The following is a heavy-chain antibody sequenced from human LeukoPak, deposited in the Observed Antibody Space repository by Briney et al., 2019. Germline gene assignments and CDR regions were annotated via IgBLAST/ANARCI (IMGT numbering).Heavy chain of an antibody. CDR3: AKDSFDSAARGPAY. CDR2: ISGSGGST. D-gene: IGHD6-6*01. CDR1: GFTFSSYA. Sequence: GGSLRLSCAASGFTFSSYAMSWVRQAPGKGLEWVSAISGSGGSTYYADSVKGRFTISRDNSKNTLYLQMNSLRAEDTAVYCCAKDSFDSAARGPAYWGQGTLVTVSS. V-gene: IGHV3-23*01. J-gene: IGHJ4*02.